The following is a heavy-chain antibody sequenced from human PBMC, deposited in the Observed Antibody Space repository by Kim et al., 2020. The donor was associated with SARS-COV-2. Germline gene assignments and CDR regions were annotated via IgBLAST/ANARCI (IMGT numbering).Heavy chain of an antibody. CDR3: ARNGDPTVTNFDY. D-gene: IGHD4-17*01. Sequence: YRPAFQGQVTISADKSISTAYRQWSSLTASDTAMYYCARNGDPTVTNFDYWGQGTLVTVSS. V-gene: IGHV5-51*01. J-gene: IGHJ4*02.